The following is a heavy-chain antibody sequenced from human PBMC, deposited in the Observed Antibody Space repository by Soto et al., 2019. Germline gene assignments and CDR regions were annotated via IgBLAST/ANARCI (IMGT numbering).Heavy chain of an antibody. CDR2: INAGNGNI. J-gene: IGHJ4*02. Sequence: ASVKVSCKASGYTFTSSAIHWVRQARGQGLEWMGWINAGNGNIKHSQKFQHRVTITRDTSASTAYMELSSLRLEDTAVYYCARDGAVAGDSNFDYWGQGTLVTVSS. V-gene: IGHV1-3*01. CDR3: ARDGAVAGDSNFDY. D-gene: IGHD6-19*01. CDR1: GYTFTSSA.